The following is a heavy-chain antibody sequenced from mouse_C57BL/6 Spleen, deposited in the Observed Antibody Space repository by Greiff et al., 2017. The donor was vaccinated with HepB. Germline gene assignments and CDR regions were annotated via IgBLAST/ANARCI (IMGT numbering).Heavy chain of an antibody. J-gene: IGHJ3*01. CDR2: INPNNGGT. CDR1: GYTFTDYY. V-gene: IGHV1-26*01. D-gene: IGHD2-4*01. Sequence: VQLQPSGPELVKPGASVKISCKASGYTFTDYYMNWVKQSHGKSLEWIGDINPNNGGTSYNQKFKGKATLTVDKSSSTAYMELRSLTSEDSAVYYCARHVYYDYDGFAYWGQGTLVTVSA. CDR3: ARHVYYDYDGFAY.